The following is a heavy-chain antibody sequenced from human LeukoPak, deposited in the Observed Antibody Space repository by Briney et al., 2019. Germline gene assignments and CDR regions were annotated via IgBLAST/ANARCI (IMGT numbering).Heavy chain of an antibody. V-gene: IGHV3-30*02. CDR3: AKEHGSGSYFDY. J-gene: IGHJ4*02. D-gene: IGHD3-10*01. Sequence: GGSLRLSCAASEFTFSNYGMRWVRQAPGKGLEWVAFIQYDGSNKYYGNSVKGRFTISRDTSKNTLYLQMNSLRAEDTAVYYCAKEHGSGSYFDYWGQGTLVTVSS. CDR1: EFTFSNYG. CDR2: IQYDGSNK.